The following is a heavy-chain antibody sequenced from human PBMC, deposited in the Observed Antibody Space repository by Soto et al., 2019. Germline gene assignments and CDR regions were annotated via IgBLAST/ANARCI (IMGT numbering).Heavy chain of an antibody. CDR2: IYSGGST. D-gene: IGHD3-22*01. CDR3: ARDGSNDSSGYYAFDY. V-gene: IGHV3-53*02. Sequence: EVQLVETGGGLIQPGGSLRLSCAASGFTVSSNYMSWVRQAPGKGLEWVSVIYSGGSTYYADSVKGRFTISRDNSKNTLYLQMNSLRAEDTAVYYCARDGSNDSSGYYAFDYWGQGTLVTVSS. CDR1: GFTVSSNY. J-gene: IGHJ4*02.